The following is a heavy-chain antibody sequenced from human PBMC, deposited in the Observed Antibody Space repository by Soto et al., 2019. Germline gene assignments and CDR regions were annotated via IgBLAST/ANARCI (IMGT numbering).Heavy chain of an antibody. CDR1: GYTFTSYD. Sequence: ASVKVSCKASGYTFTSYDINWVRQATGQGLEWMGWMNPNSGNTGYAQKFQGRVTMTRNTSISTAYMELSSLRSEDTAVYYCARCHCTNGVCASPFGYWGQGTLVTVSS. CDR2: MNPNSGNT. D-gene: IGHD2-8*01. V-gene: IGHV1-8*01. J-gene: IGHJ4*02. CDR3: ARCHCTNGVCASPFGY.